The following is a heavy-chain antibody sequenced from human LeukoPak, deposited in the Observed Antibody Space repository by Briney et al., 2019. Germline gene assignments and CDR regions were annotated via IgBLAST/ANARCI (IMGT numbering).Heavy chain of an antibody. CDR1: GYTFTGYY. CDR2: INPNSGGT. D-gene: IGHD4-17*01. V-gene: IGHV1-2*02. CDR3: AGLTYGEVSDYYYGMDV. J-gene: IGHJ6*02. Sequence: GASVKVSCKASGYTFTGYYMHWVRQAPGQGLEWMGWINPNSGGTNYAQKFQGRVTMTRDTSISTAYMELSRLRSDDTAVYYCAGLTYGEVSDYYYGMDVWGQGTTVTVSS.